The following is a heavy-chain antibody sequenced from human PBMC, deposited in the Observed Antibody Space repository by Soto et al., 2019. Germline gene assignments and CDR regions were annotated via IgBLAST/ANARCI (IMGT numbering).Heavy chain of an antibody. J-gene: IGHJ4*02. CDR1: GYTFTSYG. CDR2: ISAYKGNT. V-gene: IGHV1-18*01. D-gene: IGHD2-15*01. Sequence: ASVKVSCKASGYTFTSYGISWVRQAPGQGLEWMGIISAYKGNTNYAQKLQGRVTMTRDTSTSTVYLELTGLISEDTAMYYCARGRCSGGDCYFTYYFDFWGQGTLVTVSS. CDR3: ARGRCSGGDCYFTYYFDF.